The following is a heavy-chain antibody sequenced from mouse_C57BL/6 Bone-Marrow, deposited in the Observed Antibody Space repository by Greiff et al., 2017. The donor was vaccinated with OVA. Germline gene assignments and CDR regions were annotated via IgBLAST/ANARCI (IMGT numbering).Heavy chain of an antibody. V-gene: IGHV1-50*01. CDR3: ARGNYGSSYWYFDV. CDR2: IDPSDSYT. CDR1: GYTFTSYW. D-gene: IGHD1-1*01. Sequence: QVQLQQPGAELVKPGASVKLSCKASGYTFTSYWMQWVKQRPGQGLEWIGEIDPSDSYTNYNQKFKGKATLTVDTSSSTAYMRLSSLTSEDSAVDYCARGNYGSSYWYFDVWGTGTTVTVSS. J-gene: IGHJ1*03.